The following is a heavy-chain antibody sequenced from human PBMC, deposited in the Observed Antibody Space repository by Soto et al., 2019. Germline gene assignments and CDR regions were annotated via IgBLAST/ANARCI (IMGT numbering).Heavy chain of an antibody. CDR1: GFAFVSYS. Sequence: EVQVVESGGGLVQRGGSLRLSCAASGFAFVSYSMTWVRQAPGKGLEWVANINQDGTRKYYVDSVKGRFTISRDHAQNSLYLQMNSLTVEDTAVYYCAALTAGPLYWGQGTPITVSS. V-gene: IGHV3-7*02. D-gene: IGHD2-21*02. CDR2: INQDGTRK. J-gene: IGHJ4*02. CDR3: AALTAGPLY.